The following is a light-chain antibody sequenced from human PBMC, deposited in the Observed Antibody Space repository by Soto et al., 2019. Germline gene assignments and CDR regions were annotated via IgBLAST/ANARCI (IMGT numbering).Light chain of an antibody. V-gene: IGLV2-11*01. CDR2: DVS. J-gene: IGLJ1*01. Sequence: QSVLTQPRSVSGSPGQSVTISCTGTSSDVGGYNYVSWYQQHPGKAPKLMIYDVSKRPSGVPDRFSGSKSGNTASLTISGLQAEDEVDYSCCSYAGSSPPYVFGTGTKVTVL. CDR1: SSDVGGYNY. CDR3: CSYAGSSPPYV.